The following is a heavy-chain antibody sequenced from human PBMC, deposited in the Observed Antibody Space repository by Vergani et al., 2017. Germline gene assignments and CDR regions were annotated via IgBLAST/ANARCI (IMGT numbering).Heavy chain of an antibody. CDR2: IYAGDSDV. J-gene: IGHJ5*02. Sequence: EVQLVQSGAEVKKPGESLKISCQGSGYSITNYWIAWVRQRPGKGLEWMGIIYAGDSDVRYSPSFQGQVTMSVDKSLSTAYLQWSSLKASDTATYYCAKTHDFSSLYSSYSWFDPWVQGTQVTVSS. CDR3: AKTHDFSSLYSSYSWFDP. CDR1: GYSITNYW. D-gene: IGHD3-3*01. V-gene: IGHV5-51*03.